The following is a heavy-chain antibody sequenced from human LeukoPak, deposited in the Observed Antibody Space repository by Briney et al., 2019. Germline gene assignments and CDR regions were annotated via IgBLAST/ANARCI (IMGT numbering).Heavy chain of an antibody. CDR2: IKQDGSEK. D-gene: IGHD3-22*01. J-gene: IGHJ4*02. CDR1: GFTFSSYW. CDR3: ARGRGYYDSSGYYPFDY. Sequence: GGSLRLSCAASGFTFSSYWMSWVRQAPGKGLEWVANIKQDGSEKYYVDSVKGRFTISRDNAKNSLYLQMNSLRAEDTAVYYCARGRGYYDSSGYYPFDYWGQGTLVTVSS. V-gene: IGHV3-7*01.